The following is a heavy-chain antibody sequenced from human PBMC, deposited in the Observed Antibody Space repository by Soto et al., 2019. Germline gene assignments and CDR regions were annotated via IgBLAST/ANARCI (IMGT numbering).Heavy chain of an antibody. Sequence: QVQLVESGGGLVKPGGSLRLSCAASGFTFSDYYMSWIRKAPGKGLEVVSYISSSGSTIYYADSVKGRFTISRDNARNSRYLEMNSLRAENTAVYYCARALSRHYGSGSYYLYYYYYMDVWGKGTKVTVSS. J-gene: IGHJ6*03. D-gene: IGHD3-10*01. CDR1: GFTFSDYY. V-gene: IGHV3-11*01. CDR2: ISSSGSTI. CDR3: ARALSRHYGSGSYYLYYYYYMDV.